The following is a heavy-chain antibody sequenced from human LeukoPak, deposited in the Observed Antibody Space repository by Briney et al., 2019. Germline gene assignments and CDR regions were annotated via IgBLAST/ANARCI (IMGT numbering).Heavy chain of an antibody. V-gene: IGHV3-30-3*01. Sequence: GRSLRLSCSASGFTFSSYAMHWVRQAPGKGLEWVAVISYDGSNKYYADSVKGRFTISRDNSKNTLYLQMNSLRAEDTAVYYCARDEWELTPFDYWGQGTLVTVSS. CDR3: ARDEWELTPFDY. CDR1: GFTFSSYA. D-gene: IGHD1-26*01. J-gene: IGHJ4*02. CDR2: ISYDGSNK.